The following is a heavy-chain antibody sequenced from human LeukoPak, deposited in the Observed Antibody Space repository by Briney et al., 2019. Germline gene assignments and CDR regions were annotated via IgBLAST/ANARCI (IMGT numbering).Heavy chain of an antibody. CDR1: GFTFSSYE. V-gene: IGHV3-48*03. J-gene: IGHJ4*02. D-gene: IGHD3-22*01. CDR3: ARDYYDSGGYHPFDY. CDR2: ISSSSNTM. Sequence: GGSLRLSCAASGFTFSSYEMNWVRQAPGKGLEWVSYISSSSNTMYYADSVKGRFTISRDNAKNSLYLQMNSLRAEDTAVYYCARDYYDSGGYHPFDYWGQGTLVTVSS.